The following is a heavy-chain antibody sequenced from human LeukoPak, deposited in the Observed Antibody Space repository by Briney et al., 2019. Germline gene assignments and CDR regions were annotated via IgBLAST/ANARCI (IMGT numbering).Heavy chain of an antibody. CDR1: GGSISSYY. D-gene: IGHD4-23*01. CDR3: ASTPDYGGNSGIDY. CDR2: IYYSGST. J-gene: IGHJ4*02. Sequence: PSETLSLTCTVSGGSISSYYWSWIRQPPGMGLEWIGYIYYSGSTNYNPSLKSRVTISVDTSKNQFSLKLSSVTAADTAVYYCASTPDYGGNSGIDYWGQGTLVTVSS. V-gene: IGHV4-59*08.